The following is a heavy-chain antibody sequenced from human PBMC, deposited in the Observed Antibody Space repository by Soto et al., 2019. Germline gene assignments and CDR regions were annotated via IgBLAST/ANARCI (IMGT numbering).Heavy chain of an antibody. Sequence: KPSETLSLTCTVSGGSISSSIYYWGWIRQPPGKGLEWIGSIFYSGSTYYNPSLKSRVTISVDTSKNQFSLKLSSVTATDTAVFYCARLFDGMDVWGRGTAVTVSS. CDR2: IFYSGST. CDR1: GGSISSSIYY. V-gene: IGHV4-39*01. CDR3: ARLFDGMDV. J-gene: IGHJ6*02.